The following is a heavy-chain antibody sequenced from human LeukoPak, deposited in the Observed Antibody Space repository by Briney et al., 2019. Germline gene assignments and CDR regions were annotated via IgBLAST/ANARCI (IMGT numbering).Heavy chain of an antibody. J-gene: IGHJ4*02. D-gene: IGHD5-12*01. CDR1: GGSISSGSYY. V-gene: IGHV4-61*02. CDR2: IYTSGST. Sequence: PSQTLSLTCTVSGGSISSGSYYWSWIRQPAGKGLEWIGRIYTSGSTNYNPSLKSRVTISVDTSKNQFSLKLSSVTAADTAVYYCARDKSSGYAFDYWGQGTLVTVSS. CDR3: ARDKSSGYAFDY.